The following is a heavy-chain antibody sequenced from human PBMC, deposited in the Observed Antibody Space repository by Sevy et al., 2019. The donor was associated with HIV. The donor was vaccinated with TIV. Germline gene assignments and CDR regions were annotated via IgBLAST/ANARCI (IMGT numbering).Heavy chain of an antibody. CDR2: IHYKGSDK. V-gene: IGHV3-30*02. CDR3: AKDYSTSWYGYYYGMDV. Sequence: GGSLRLSCAASGFIFSSFGMHWVRQAPGKGLEWVAFIHYKGSDKYYAYAVKGRYTISRDNSKNTVYLQMSSLRAEDTAEYYCAKDYSTSWYGYYYGMDVRGQGTTVTVSS. CDR1: GFIFSSFG. D-gene: IGHD6-19*01. J-gene: IGHJ6*02.